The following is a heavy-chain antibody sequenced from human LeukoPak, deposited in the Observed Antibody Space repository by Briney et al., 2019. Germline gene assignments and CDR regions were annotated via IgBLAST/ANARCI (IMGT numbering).Heavy chain of an antibody. CDR3: ARGSVLMGYASFDY. V-gene: IGHV4-34*01. CDR2: INHSGST. D-gene: IGHD2-8*01. J-gene: IGHJ4*02. Sequence: SEALSLTCAVYGGSFSGYYWSWIRQPPGKGLEWIGEINHSGSTNYNPSLKSRVTISVDTSKNQFSLKLSSVTAADTAVYYCARGSVLMGYASFDYWGQGALVTVSS. CDR1: GGSFSGYY.